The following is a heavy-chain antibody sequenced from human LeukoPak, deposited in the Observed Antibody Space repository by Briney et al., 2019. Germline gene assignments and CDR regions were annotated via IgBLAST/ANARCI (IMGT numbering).Heavy chain of an antibody. CDR2: ISAYNGNT. D-gene: IGHD3-10*01. J-gene: IGHJ4*02. CDR3: ARDYDGSGSYWFYY. CDR1: GYTFTTYG. Sequence: ASVKVSCKASGYTFTTYGINWVRQAPGQGLEWTGWISAYNGNTNYAQKLQGRVTMTTETSTSTAYMELRSVRSDDTAVYYCARDYDGSGSYWFYYWGQGTLVTVSS. V-gene: IGHV1-18*01.